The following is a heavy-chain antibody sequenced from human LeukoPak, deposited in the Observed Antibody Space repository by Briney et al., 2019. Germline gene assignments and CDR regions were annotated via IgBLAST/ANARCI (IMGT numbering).Heavy chain of an antibody. D-gene: IGHD4-11*01. Sequence: GESLKISCKGSGYSFTSYWIGWVRQMPGKGLEWMGIIYPGDSDTRYSPSFQGQVTISADKSISTAYLQWSSLKASDTAMYYCASQRVDYSNYVGPYYDYWGQGTLVTVSS. V-gene: IGHV5-51*01. CDR2: IYPGDSDT. J-gene: IGHJ4*02. CDR1: GYSFTSYW. CDR3: ASQRVDYSNYVGPYYDY.